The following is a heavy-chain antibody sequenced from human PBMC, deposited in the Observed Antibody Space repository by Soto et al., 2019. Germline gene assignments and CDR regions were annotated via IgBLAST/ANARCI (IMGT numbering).Heavy chain of an antibody. J-gene: IGHJ3*02. CDR2: INPNSGGT. CDR1: GYTFTGYY. D-gene: IGHD3-10*01. Sequence: GASVKVFCKASGYTFTGYYMHWVRQAPGQGLEWMGWINPNSGGTNYAQKFQGWVTMTRDTSISTAYMELSRLRSDDMVVYYCARVADYGERYAFDIWGQGTMVTVS. V-gene: IGHV1-2*04. CDR3: ARVADYGERYAFDI.